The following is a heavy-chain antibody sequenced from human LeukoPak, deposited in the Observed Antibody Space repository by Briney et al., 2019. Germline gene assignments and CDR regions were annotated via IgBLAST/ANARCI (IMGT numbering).Heavy chain of an antibody. CDR2: MSYDGSYK. V-gene: IGHV3-30*03. D-gene: IGHD6-6*01. Sequence: PGGSLRLSCEASGFTFNNYVMHWVRQAPGKGLEWVAVMSYDGSYKFYVESVKGRFTISRDNPKNTLYLQLNSLRTEDTAVYYCARVASRAYLQYFFDYWGQGTLVTVSS. CDR3: ARVASRAYLQYFFDY. J-gene: IGHJ4*02. CDR1: GFTFNNYV.